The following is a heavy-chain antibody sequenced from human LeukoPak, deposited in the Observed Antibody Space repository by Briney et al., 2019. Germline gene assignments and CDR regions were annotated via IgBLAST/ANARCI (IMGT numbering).Heavy chain of an antibody. CDR3: ARVLCYYDSRGYRQFDY. Sequence: GGSLRLSCAASGFTVSSNYMTWVRQAPGKGLEWVSVIYSGGSTYYADSVQGRFTISRDNSKNTLYLQMNSLRAEDTAVYYCARVLCYYDSRGYRQFDYWGQGTLSPSPQ. CDR1: GFTVSSNY. J-gene: IGHJ4*02. CDR2: IYSGGST. D-gene: IGHD3-22*01. V-gene: IGHV3-53*01.